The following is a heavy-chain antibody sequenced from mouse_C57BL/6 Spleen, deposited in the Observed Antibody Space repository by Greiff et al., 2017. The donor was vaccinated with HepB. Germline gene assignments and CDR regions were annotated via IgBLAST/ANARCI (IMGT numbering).Heavy chain of an antibody. Sequence: QVQLQQPGAELVRPGSSVKLSCKASGYTFTSYWMHWVKQRPIQGLEWIGNIDPSDSETHYNQKFKDKATLTVDKSSSTAYMQLSSLTSEDSAVYYCARGGGLRRGYWYFDVWGTGTTVTVSS. CDR2: IDPSDSET. J-gene: IGHJ1*03. D-gene: IGHD2-4*01. CDR3: ARGGGLRRGYWYFDV. CDR1: GYTFTSYW. V-gene: IGHV1-52*01.